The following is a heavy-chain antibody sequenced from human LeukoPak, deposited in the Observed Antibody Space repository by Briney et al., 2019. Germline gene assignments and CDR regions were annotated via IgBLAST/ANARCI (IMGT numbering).Heavy chain of an antibody. J-gene: IGHJ4*02. D-gene: IGHD3-22*01. Sequence: GGSLRLSCAASGFTFSSYWMHWVRQAPGKGLVWVSRINSDGSSTSYADSVKGRFTISRDNAKNTLYLQMNSLRAEDTAVYYCARGRPYYDSSGYYYNWGQGTLVTVSS. V-gene: IGHV3-74*01. CDR3: ARGRPYYDSSGYYYN. CDR1: GFTFSSYW. CDR2: INSDGSST.